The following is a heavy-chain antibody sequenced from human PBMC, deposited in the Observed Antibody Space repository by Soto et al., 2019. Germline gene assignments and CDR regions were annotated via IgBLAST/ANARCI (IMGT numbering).Heavy chain of an antibody. Sequence: SETLSLTCTVSGGSISSGDYYWSWIRQPPGKGLEWIGYIYHSGSTYYNPSLESRVTISVDTSRSQFSLTLSSVTAADTAIYYCARDRHNNLFASRGQGTPVTVSS. CDR1: GGSISSGDYY. J-gene: IGHJ5*01. CDR3: ARDRHNNLFAS. D-gene: IGHD6-6*01. CDR2: IYHSGST. V-gene: IGHV4-30-4*01.